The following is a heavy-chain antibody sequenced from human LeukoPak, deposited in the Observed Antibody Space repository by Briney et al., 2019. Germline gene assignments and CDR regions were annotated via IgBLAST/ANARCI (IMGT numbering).Heavy chain of an antibody. Sequence: GGALRLSCADSGFTLIDYAIHGLGQAPGRGLAGVALINWVGYTDYYAHPAQGRFTISRENSKRSLFLQMYSLRLDDTAFFFLLATSTVTLPTFAYWGQGTLVTVSS. CDR2: INWVGYTD. CDR1: GFTLIDYA. J-gene: IGHJ4*02. CDR3: LATSTVTLPTFAY. V-gene: IGHV3-43D*03. D-gene: IGHD4-17*01.